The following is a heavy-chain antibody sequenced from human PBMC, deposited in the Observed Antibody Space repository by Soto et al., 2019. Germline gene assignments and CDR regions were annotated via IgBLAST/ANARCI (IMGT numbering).Heavy chain of an antibody. J-gene: IGHJ4*02. V-gene: IGHV4-34*01. CDR1: GGSFSGYY. Sequence: XETLSLTCAVDGGSFSGYYWSWIRQPPGKGLEWIGEINHSGSTNYNPSLKSRVTISVDTSKNQFSLKLSSVTAADTAVYYCASPRDILTGPFDYWGQGTLVTVSS. CDR2: INHSGST. D-gene: IGHD3-9*01. CDR3: ASPRDILTGPFDY.